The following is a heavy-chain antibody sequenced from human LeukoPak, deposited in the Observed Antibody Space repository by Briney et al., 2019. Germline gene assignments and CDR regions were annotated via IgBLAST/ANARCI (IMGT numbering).Heavy chain of an antibody. D-gene: IGHD3-22*01. CDR3: ARDLAPGVGYYDSSGHNWFDP. CDR1: GGSISSYY. CDR2: IYYSGST. J-gene: IGHJ5*02. V-gene: IGHV4-59*01. Sequence: SETLSLTCTVSGGSISSYYWSWIRQPPGKGLEWIGYIYYSGSTNYNPSLKSRVTISVDTSKNQFSLKLSSVTAADTAVYYCARDLAPGVGYYDSSGHNWFDPWGQGTLVTVSS.